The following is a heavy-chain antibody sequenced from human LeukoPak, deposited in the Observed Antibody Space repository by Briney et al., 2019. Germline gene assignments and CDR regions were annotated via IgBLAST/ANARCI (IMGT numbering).Heavy chain of an antibody. J-gene: IGHJ4*02. V-gene: IGHV1-46*01. CDR2: INPSSGST. Sequence: ASVKVSCETSGYTFTNYYMHWVRQAPGQGLEWMGIINPSSGSTSYAQKFQGRVTMTRDTSTSTVYMELSSLRSEDTAVYYCARDVASSGYYWDWGQGTLVTVSS. CDR3: ARDVASSGYYWD. D-gene: IGHD3-22*01. CDR1: GYTFTNYY.